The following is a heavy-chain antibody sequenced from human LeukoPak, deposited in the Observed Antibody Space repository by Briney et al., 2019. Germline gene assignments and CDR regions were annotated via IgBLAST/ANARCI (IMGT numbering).Heavy chain of an antibody. CDR3: AREVRKMAQPAFDI. CDR1: GGTFSSYA. V-gene: IGHV1-69*04. D-gene: IGHD5-24*01. CDR2: IIPILGIA. J-gene: IGHJ3*02. Sequence: ASVKVSCKASGGTFSSYAISWVRQAPGQGLEWMGRIIPILGIANYAQKFQGRVTITADKSTSTAYMELSSLRSEDTAVYYCAREVRKMAQPAFDIWAQGTMVTVSP.